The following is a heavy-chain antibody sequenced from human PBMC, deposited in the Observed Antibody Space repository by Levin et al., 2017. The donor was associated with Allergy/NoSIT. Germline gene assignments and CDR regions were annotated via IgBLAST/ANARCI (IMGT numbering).Heavy chain of an antibody. D-gene: IGHD3-10*01. CDR3: ASQYGSETYYQGNNY. CDR2: IITSGTHT. CDR1: GFTFSDYY. J-gene: IGHJ4*02. Sequence: GGSLRLSCAASGFTFSDYYMSWIRQAPGKGLEWISYIITSGTHTSYADSVKGRFTISRDNANNLVFLQMNSLRAEDPAVYHCASQYGSETYYQGNNYWGQGTLVTVSS. V-gene: IGHV3-11*03.